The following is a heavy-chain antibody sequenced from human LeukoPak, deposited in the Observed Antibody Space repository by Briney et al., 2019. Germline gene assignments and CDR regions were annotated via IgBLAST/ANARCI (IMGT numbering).Heavy chain of an antibody. V-gene: IGHV1-18*01. D-gene: IGHD4-17*01. CDR2: ISAYNGNT. Sequence: SVKLSCKASGYTFTSYGISWVRRAPGQGLEWMGWISAYNGNTKYAQKLQGRVTMTTDTSTSTAYMELRSLRSDDAAVYYCARGPDYGDHILIDYGGQGTLVTVSS. CDR3: ARGPDYGDHILIDY. J-gene: IGHJ4*02. CDR1: GYTFTSYG.